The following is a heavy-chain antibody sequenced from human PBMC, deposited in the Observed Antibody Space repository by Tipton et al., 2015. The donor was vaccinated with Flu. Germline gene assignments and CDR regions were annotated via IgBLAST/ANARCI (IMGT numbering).Heavy chain of an antibody. CDR3: ARAYIFLSLTLLDL. CDR2: INPDTGAT. Sequence: QVQLVQSGAEVKKPGASVRVSCKSFGYNFANFYMHWVRQAPGRGLEWMGWINPDTGATDYAQEFQGRVTMTRDTAVSTAYMEMPGLTSDDMAVYYCARAYIFLSLTLLDLWGQGTLVTVSS. D-gene: IGHD2/OR15-2a*01. J-gene: IGHJ4*02. V-gene: IGHV1-2*02. CDR1: GYNFANFY.